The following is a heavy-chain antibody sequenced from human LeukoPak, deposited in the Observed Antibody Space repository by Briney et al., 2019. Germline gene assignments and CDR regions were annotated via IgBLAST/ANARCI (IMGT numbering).Heavy chain of an antibody. V-gene: IGHV4-61*01. CDR3: AKVPYYYYGMDV. CDR2: IYYSGST. D-gene: IGHD3-10*01. CDR1: GGSVRSDSYH. J-gene: IGHJ6*02. Sequence: SETLSLTCTVSGGSVRSDSYHWSWIRQPPGEGLEWIGYIYYSGSTNYNPSLKSRVTLSLDTSKNQFSLKLSSVTAADTAVYYCAKVPYYYYGMDVWGQGTTVTVSS.